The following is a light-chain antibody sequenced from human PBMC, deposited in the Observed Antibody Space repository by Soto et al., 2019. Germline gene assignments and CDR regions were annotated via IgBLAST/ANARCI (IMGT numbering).Light chain of an antibody. V-gene: IGLV1-47*01. J-gene: IGLJ2*01. CDR1: SSNIGSNY. CDR3: AAWDDTLSGLV. CDR2: RAD. Sequence: QSVLTQPPSASGAPGQTVTISCSGRSSNIGSNYVYWYQQLPDTAPRLLLYRADQRPSGIPDRFSGSKSGTSASLAISGLRSEHEADYYCAAWDDTLSGLVFGGGTKLTVL.